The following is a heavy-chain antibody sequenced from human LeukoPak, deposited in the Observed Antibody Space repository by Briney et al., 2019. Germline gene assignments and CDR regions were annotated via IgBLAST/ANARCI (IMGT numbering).Heavy chain of an antibody. D-gene: IGHD3-10*01. CDR1: GFTFSSYA. J-gene: IGHJ4*02. CDR2: ISGSGGST. CDR3: ARDYYGSGSYPGY. V-gene: IGHV3-23*01. Sequence: GGSLRLSCAASGFTFSSYAMSWVRQAPGKGLEWVSAISGSGGSTYYADSVKGRFTISRDNSKNTLYLQMNSLRAEDTAVYYCARDYYGSGSYPGYWGQGTLVTVSS.